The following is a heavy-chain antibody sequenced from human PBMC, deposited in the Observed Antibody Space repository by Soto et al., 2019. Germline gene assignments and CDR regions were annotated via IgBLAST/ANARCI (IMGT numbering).Heavy chain of an antibody. J-gene: IGHJ6*03. Sequence: GGSLRLSCAASGFTVSSNYMSWVRQAPGKGLEWVSVIYSGGSTYYADSVKGRFTISRDNSKNTLYLQMNSLSAEDTAVYYCARDRRGDYYYYYYMDVWGKGTTVTVSS. CDR2: IYSGGST. CDR1: GFTVSSNY. CDR3: ARDRRGDYYYYYYMDV. D-gene: IGHD4-17*01. V-gene: IGHV3-66*01.